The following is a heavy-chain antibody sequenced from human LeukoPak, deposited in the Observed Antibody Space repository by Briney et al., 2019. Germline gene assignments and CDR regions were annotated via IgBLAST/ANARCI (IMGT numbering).Heavy chain of an antibody. V-gene: IGHV4-34*01. Sequence: SETLSLTCAVYGGSFSGYYWSWIRQPPGKGLEWIGEINHSGSTNYNPSLKSRVTISVDTSKNQFSLKLSSVTAADTAVYYCARGMDLYYYYYYGMDVWGKGTTVTVSS. CDR2: INHSGST. CDR1: GGSFSGYY. CDR3: ARGMDLYYYYYYGMDV. D-gene: IGHD2-2*03. J-gene: IGHJ6*04.